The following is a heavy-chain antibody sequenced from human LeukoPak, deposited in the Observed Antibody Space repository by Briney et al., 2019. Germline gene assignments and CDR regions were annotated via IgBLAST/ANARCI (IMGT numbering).Heavy chain of an antibody. J-gene: IGHJ4*02. V-gene: IGHV3-53*01. CDR2: IYSGGST. Sequence: GGSLRLSCAASGFTVSSNYMSWVRQAPGKGLEWVSVIYSGGSTYYADSVKGRFTISRDNSKNTLYLQMNSLRAEDTAVYYCASERGDSYGSWAYWGQGTLVTVSS. D-gene: IGHD5-18*01. CDR1: GFTVSSNY. CDR3: ASERGDSYGSWAY.